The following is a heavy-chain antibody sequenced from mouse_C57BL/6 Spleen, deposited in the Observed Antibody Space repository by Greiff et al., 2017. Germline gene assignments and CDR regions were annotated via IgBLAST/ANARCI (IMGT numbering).Heavy chain of an antibody. D-gene: IGHD1-1*01. CDR2: INPNNGGT. J-gene: IGHJ1*03. V-gene: IGHV1-22*01. CDR1: GYTFTDYN. Sequence: EVQLQQSGPELVKPGASVKMSCKASGYTFTDYNMHWVKQSHGKSLEWIGYINPNNGGTSYNQKFKGKATLTVNKSSSTAYMEHRSLTSEDSAIYYCARSHYYGSSYGYFDVWGTGTTVTVSS. CDR3: ARSHYYGSSYGYFDV.